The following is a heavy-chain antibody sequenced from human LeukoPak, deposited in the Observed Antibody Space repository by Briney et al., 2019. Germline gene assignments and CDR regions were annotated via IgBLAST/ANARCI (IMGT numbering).Heavy chain of an antibody. CDR2: INPNSGGT. J-gene: IGHJ3*02. Sequence: GASVKVSCKASGYTFTDYYMHWVRQAPGQGLEWMGRINPNSGGTNYAQKFQGRVTMTRDTSISTAYMELSRLRSDDTAVYYCARPTRLFGAFDIWGQGTMVTVSS. V-gene: IGHV1-2*06. CDR1: GYTFTDYY. D-gene: IGHD3-22*01. CDR3: ARPTRLFGAFDI.